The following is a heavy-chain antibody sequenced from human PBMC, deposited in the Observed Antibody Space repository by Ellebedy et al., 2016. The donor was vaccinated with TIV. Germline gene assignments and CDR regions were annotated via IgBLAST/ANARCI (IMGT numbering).Heavy chain of an antibody. Sequence: GGSLRLSXAASGFTFSSYAMSWVRQAPGKGLEWVSAISGSGGSTYYADSVKGRFTISRDNSKNTLYLQMNSLRAEDTAVYYCAKDSPRYGAARHEHFDYWGQGTLVTVSS. V-gene: IGHV3-23*01. D-gene: IGHD6-6*01. CDR3: AKDSPRYGAARHEHFDY. CDR1: GFTFSSYA. J-gene: IGHJ4*02. CDR2: ISGSGGST.